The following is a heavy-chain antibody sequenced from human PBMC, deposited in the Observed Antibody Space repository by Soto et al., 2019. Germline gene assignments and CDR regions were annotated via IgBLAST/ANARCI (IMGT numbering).Heavy chain of an antibody. CDR3: ARDGRFLEWLRNYCGMDV. Sequence: SVKVSCKASGGTFSSYAISWVRQAPGQGLEWMGGIIPIFGTANYAQKFQGRVTITADESTSTAYMELSSLRSEDTAVYYCARDGRFLEWLRNYCGMDVWGQGTTVTVS. D-gene: IGHD3-3*01. CDR2: IIPIFGTA. CDR1: GGTFSSYA. J-gene: IGHJ6*02. V-gene: IGHV1-69*13.